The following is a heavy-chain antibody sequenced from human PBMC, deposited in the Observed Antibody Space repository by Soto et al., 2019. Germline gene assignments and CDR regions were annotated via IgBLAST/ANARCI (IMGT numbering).Heavy chain of an antibody. D-gene: IGHD6-13*01. V-gene: IGHV1-8*01. CDR3: ARGPYSSSWYSYYYGMDV. CDR1: GYTFTSYD. J-gene: IGHJ6*02. CDR2: MNPNSGNT. Sequence: ASVKVSCKASGYTFTSYDINWVRQATGQGLEWMGWMNPNSGNTGYAQKFQGRVTMARNTSISTAYMELSSLRSEDTAVYYCARGPYSSSWYSYYYGMDVWGQGTTVTVSS.